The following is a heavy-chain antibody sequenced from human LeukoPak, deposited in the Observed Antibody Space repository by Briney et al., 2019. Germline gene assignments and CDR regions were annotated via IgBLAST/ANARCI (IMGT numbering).Heavy chain of an antibody. CDR1: GYTFTSYG. D-gene: IGHD6-19*01. CDR2: ISAYNGNT. CDR3: ARGRSSGWYDYYDYGMDV. J-gene: IGHJ6*02. V-gene: IGHV1-18*01. Sequence: GASVKVSCKASGYTFTSYGISWVRQAPGQGLEWMGWISAYNGNTNYAQKLQGRVTMTTDTSTSTAYMELRSLRSDDTAVYYCARGRSSGWYDYYDYGMDVWGQGTTVTVSS.